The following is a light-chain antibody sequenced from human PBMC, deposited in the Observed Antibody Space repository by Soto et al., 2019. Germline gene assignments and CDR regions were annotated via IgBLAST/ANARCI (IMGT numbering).Light chain of an antibody. J-gene: IGKJ5*01. Sequence: EFVLTQSPGTLSLSPGERATLSCRASQSVSSYLAWYQQKPGQAPRLLIYDASTRATGIPARFSGSGSGTDFTLTISSLEPEDFAVYYCQQRSNWPPITFGQGTRLEIK. CDR3: QQRSNWPPIT. CDR1: QSVSSY. V-gene: IGKV3-11*01. CDR2: DAS.